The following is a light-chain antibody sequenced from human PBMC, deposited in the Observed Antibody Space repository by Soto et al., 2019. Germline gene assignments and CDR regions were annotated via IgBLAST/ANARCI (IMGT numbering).Light chain of an antibody. J-gene: IGKJ5*01. CDR1: QPISTW. CDR3: QQYDEHSIT. V-gene: IGKV1-5*01. CDR2: HAS. Sequence: GDRVTITCRASQPISTWLAWYQQRPGKAPNLLIYHASSLESGVPSRFSGSGSGTEFTLSISSLQPDDLGTYYCQQYDEHSITFGQGTRLEIK.